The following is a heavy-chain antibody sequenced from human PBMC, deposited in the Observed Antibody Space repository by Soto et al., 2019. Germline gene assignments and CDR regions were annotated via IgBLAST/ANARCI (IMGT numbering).Heavy chain of an antibody. CDR2: ISHDGSNK. D-gene: IGHD4-17*01. J-gene: IGHJ6*02. CDR3: AGTTEYYYDYGMDV. Sequence: QVQLVESGGGVVQPGRSLRLSCAASGFTFSSYCMHWVRQAPGKGLEWVAVISHDGSNKYYADSVKGRFTISRDNSKNTLYLQMNSLRAEDTAVYYCAGTTEYYYDYGMDVWGQGTTGTVSS. V-gene: IGHV3-30*03. CDR1: GFTFSSYC.